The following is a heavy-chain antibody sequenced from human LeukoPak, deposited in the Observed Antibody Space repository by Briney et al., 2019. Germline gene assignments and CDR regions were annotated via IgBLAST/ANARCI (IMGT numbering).Heavy chain of an antibody. J-gene: IGHJ4*02. V-gene: IGHV3-74*01. Sequence: PGGSLRLSCAASGFTVSSYWMYWVRQAPGKGLVWVSLINGDGSSTTYADFVEGRFTITSDNTKNTLYLQMNSLRAEDAAVYYCARDRTPYYWGRGTLVTVSS. CDR2: INGDGSST. CDR1: GFTVSSYW. CDR3: ARDRTPYY.